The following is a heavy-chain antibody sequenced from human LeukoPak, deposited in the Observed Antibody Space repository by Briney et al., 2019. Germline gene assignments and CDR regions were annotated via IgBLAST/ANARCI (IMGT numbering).Heavy chain of an antibody. Sequence: GASVNVSCKASGYTFTGYYMHWVRQAPGQGLEWMGWINPNSGGTNYAQKFQGRVTMTRDTSISTAYMELSRLRSDDTAVYYCARSTPSLRYCSGGSCYENNDYWGQGTLVTVSS. V-gene: IGHV1-2*02. D-gene: IGHD2-15*01. J-gene: IGHJ4*02. CDR1: GYTFTGYY. CDR2: INPNSGGT. CDR3: ARSTPSLRYCSGGSCYENNDY.